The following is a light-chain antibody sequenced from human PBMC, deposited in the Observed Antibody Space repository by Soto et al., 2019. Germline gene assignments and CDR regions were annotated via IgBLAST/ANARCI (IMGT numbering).Light chain of an antibody. Sequence: EIVLTQSPATLSLSPGERATLSCRACQSVTTYLAWYQHKPGQAPRLLIYDASNRATGIPARFSGSGSGTDFTLTISSLEPEDSAVYYCQQRSNWWTFGQGTKVEIK. V-gene: IGKV3-11*01. CDR1: QSVTTY. CDR3: QQRSNWWT. CDR2: DAS. J-gene: IGKJ1*01.